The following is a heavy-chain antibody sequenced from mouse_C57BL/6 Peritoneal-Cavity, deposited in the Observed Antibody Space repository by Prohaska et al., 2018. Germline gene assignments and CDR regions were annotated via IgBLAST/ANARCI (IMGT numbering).Heavy chain of an antibody. V-gene: IGHV4-1*01. J-gene: IGHJ4*01. Sequence: EVKLLQSGGGLVQPGGSLKLSCAASGIDFSRYWMSWVRRAPGKGLELIGEINPDSSTINYAPSLKDKFSISRDNAKNTLYLQMSKVRSEDTDLYYCARQLGLYAMDYWGQGTSVTVSS. CDR3: ARQLGLYAMDY. D-gene: IGHD4-1*01. CDR1: GIDFSRYW. CDR2: INPDSSTI.